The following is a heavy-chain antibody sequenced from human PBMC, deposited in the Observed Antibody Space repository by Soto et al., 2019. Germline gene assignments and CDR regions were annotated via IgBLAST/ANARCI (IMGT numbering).Heavy chain of an antibody. V-gene: IGHV3-30*03. CDR1: GFIFSSYG. J-gene: IGHJ4*02. Sequence: QVQLGESGGGVVQPGRSLRLSCAASGFIFSSYGMHWVRQSPGKGLEWVALISYDGNNKYYADSVKGRFTISRDNSKNTLYLQMNSLRAEDKAVYYCAICPPGKYGDFCEFDYWGQGTLVTVSS. D-gene: IGHD4-17*01. CDR2: ISYDGNNK. CDR3: AICPPGKYGDFCEFDY.